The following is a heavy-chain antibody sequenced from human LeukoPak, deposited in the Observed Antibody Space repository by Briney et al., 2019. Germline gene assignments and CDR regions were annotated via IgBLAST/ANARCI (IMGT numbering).Heavy chain of an antibody. CDR1: GFTFSSYS. J-gene: IGHJ4*02. D-gene: IGHD2/OR15-2a*01. CDR3: ARADNPSSIYFDY. CDR2: ISSSSSYI. Sequence: GGSLRLSCAASGFTFSSYSMNWVRQAPGKGLEWVSSISSSSSYIYYADSVKGRFTISRDNAKNSLYLQMNSLRAEDTAVYYCARADNPSSIYFDYWGQGTLVTVSS. V-gene: IGHV3-21*01.